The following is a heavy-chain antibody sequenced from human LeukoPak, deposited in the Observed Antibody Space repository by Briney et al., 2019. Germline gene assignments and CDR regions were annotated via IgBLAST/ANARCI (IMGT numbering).Heavy chain of an antibody. V-gene: IGHV7-4-1*02. CDR1: GYTFTSYA. D-gene: IGHD3-16*01. J-gene: IGHJ4*02. CDR3: AREAYTSAYYFDY. Sequence: ASVKVSCKASGYTFTSYAMNWVRQAPGQGLEWRGWINTNTGDPTYAQGFTGRFVFSLDTSGSSAYLQISSLKAEDTAVYYCAREAYTSAYYFDYWGQGPLVTVSS. CDR2: INTNTGDP.